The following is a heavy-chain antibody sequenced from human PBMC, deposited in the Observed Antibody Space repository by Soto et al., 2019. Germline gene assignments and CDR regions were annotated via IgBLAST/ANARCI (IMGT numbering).Heavy chain of an antibody. V-gene: IGHV1-18*01. CDR3: ARLGFGRDQTRGYYYYGMDV. D-gene: IGHD3-10*01. J-gene: IGHJ6*02. Sequence: ASVKVSCKASGYTFTSYGISWVRQAPGQGLELMGWISAYNGNTNYAQKLQGRVTMTTDTSTSTAYMELRSLRSDDTAVYYCARLGFGRDQTRGYYYYGMDVWGQGTTVTVSS. CDR2: ISAYNGNT. CDR1: GYTFTSYG.